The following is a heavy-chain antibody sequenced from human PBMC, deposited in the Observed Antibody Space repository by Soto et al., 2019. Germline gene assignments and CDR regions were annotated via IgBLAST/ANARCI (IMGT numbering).Heavy chain of an antibody. Sequence: ASVKVSCKASGYTFTSYGISWVRQAPGQGLEWMGWISAYNGNTNYAQKLQGRVTMTTDTSTSTAYMELRSLRSDDTAVYYCARGRVTIFAVVNVDLEFDPWGQGTLVTVSS. D-gene: IGHD3-3*01. CDR2: ISAYNGNT. J-gene: IGHJ5*02. CDR1: GYTFTSYG. CDR3: ARGRVTIFAVVNVDLEFDP. V-gene: IGHV1-18*04.